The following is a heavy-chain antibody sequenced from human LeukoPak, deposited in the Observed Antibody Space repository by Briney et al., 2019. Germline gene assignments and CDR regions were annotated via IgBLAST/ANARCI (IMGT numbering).Heavy chain of an antibody. Sequence: GGSLRLSCAQSGFTLTSYGMHCVRHAPGKGLEWVAFIRYDVSNKYYADSVKGRFTISRDNSKNTLYLQMNSLRAEDTAVYYCAKDGSPSYYDSSGFFDYWGQGTLVTVSS. D-gene: IGHD3-22*01. CDR3: AKDGSPSYYDSSGFFDY. J-gene: IGHJ4*02. V-gene: IGHV3-30*02. CDR2: IRYDVSNK. CDR1: GFTLTSYG.